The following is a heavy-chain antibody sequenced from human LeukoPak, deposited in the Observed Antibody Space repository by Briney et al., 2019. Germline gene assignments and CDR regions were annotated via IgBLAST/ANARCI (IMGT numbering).Heavy chain of an antibody. V-gene: IGHV3-21*01. CDR3: AREPTTVTTDASFDY. D-gene: IGHD4-17*01. Sequence: GGSLRLSCAASGFTFSSYSMNWVRQATGKGLEWASSISSSSSYIYYADSVKGRITISRDNAKNSLYLQMNSLRAKDTAVYYCAREPTTVTTDASFDYWGQGTLVTVSS. CDR1: GFTFSSYS. J-gene: IGHJ4*02. CDR2: ISSSSSYI.